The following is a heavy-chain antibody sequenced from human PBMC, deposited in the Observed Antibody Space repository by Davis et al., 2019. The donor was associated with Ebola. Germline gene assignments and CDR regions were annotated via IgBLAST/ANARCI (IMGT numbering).Heavy chain of an antibody. CDR1: GFTFSSYA. Sequence: PGGSLRLSCAASGFTFSSYAMHWVRQAPGKGLEWVAVISYDGSNKYYADSVKGRFTISRDNSKNTLYLQMNSLRAEDTAVYYCARGGDRGYWGQGTLVTVSS. V-gene: IGHV3-30*04. J-gene: IGHJ4*02. CDR2: ISYDGSNK. D-gene: IGHD2-21*01. CDR3: ARGGDRGY.